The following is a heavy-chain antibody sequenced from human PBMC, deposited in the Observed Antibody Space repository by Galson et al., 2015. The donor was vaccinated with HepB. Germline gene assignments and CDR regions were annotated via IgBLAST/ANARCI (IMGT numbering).Heavy chain of an antibody. V-gene: IGHV3-30*04. CDR2: ISYDGSNK. D-gene: IGHD5-18*01. CDR1: GFTFSSYA. Sequence: SLRLSCAASGFTFSSYAMHWVRQAPGKGLEWVAVISYDGSNKYYADSVKGRFTISRDNSKNTLYLQMNSLRAEDTAVYYCARVHRKHSYGVLGYWGQGTLVTVSS. J-gene: IGHJ4*02. CDR3: ARVHRKHSYGVLGY.